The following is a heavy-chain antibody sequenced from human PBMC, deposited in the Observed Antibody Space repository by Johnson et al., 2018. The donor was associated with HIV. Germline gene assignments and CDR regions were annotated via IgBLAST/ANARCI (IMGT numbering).Heavy chain of an antibody. V-gene: IGHV3-7*01. CDR1: GFTFSSFW. CDR2: IKQAGSEK. CDR3: AKDRFGEWEPLGAFDI. J-gene: IGHJ3*02. D-gene: IGHD3-10*01. Sequence: QLVESGGGLVQPGGSLRLSCAASGFTFSSFWMSWVRQAPGKGLEWVANIKQAGSEKYYVDSVKGRFTISRDNSKNTLYLQMNSLRAEDTAVYYCAKDRFGEWEPLGAFDIWGQGTVVTVSS.